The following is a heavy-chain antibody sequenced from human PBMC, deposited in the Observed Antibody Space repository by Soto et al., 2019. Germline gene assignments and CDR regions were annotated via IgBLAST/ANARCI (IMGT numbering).Heavy chain of an antibody. D-gene: IGHD2-8*01. CDR3: ARVYSYGMDV. J-gene: IGHJ6*02. CDR1: GFTLSRYS. Sequence: PGGSLRLSCAASGFTLSRYSMNWVRQAPGKGLEWVSYISSSGSPKYYADSVKGRFTISRDNAKNSLYLQMNSLRDEDTAVYYCARVYSYGMDVWGQGTTVTVSS. V-gene: IGHV3-48*02. CDR2: ISSSGSPK.